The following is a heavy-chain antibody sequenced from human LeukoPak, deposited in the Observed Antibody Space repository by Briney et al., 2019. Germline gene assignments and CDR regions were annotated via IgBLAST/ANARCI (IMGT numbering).Heavy chain of an antibody. D-gene: IGHD6-19*01. Sequence: GGSLRLSCAASGFTLSSYAMSWVRQAPGKGLKWVSAISGSGGSTYYADSVKGRFTISRDNSKNTLYLQMNSLRAEDTALYYCAIREMYSSGWCLGYWGQGTLVTVSS. CDR1: GFTLSSYA. V-gene: IGHV3-23*01. CDR3: AIREMYSSGWCLGY. CDR2: ISGSGGST. J-gene: IGHJ4*02.